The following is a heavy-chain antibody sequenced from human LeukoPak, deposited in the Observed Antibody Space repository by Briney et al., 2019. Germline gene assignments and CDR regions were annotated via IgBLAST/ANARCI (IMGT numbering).Heavy chain of an antibody. Sequence: PSETLSLTCTVSGGSISSSSYYWGWIRQPPGKGPEWIGSIYYSGSTYYNPSPKSRVTISVDTSKNQFSLKLSSVTAADTAVYYCARGGYYYGSGSYYRDYYYYMDVWGKGTTVTVSS. J-gene: IGHJ6*03. CDR2: IYYSGST. CDR1: GGSISSSSYY. V-gene: IGHV4-39*07. CDR3: ARGGYYYGSGSYYRDYYYYMDV. D-gene: IGHD3-10*01.